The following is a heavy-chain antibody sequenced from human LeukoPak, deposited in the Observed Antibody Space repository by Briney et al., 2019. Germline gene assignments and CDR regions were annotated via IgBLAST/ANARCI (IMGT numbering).Heavy chain of an antibody. CDR2: IYTSGST. Sequence: KPSETLSLTCTVSGGSISSGSYYLSWIRQPAGKGLEWIGRIYTSGSTNYNPSLKSRVTISVDTSKNQFSLKLSSVTAADTAVYYCARDRWLSSFDLWGRGTLVTVSS. J-gene: IGHJ2*01. CDR1: GGSISSGSYY. CDR3: ARDRWLSSFDL. D-gene: IGHD3-9*01. V-gene: IGHV4-61*02.